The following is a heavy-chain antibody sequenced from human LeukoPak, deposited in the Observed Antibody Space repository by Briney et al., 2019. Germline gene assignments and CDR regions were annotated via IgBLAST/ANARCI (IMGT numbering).Heavy chain of an antibody. V-gene: IGHV1-18*01. CDR3: ARAAYYYDGSGYYLGD. Sequence: ASVKVSCKASGYTFTSYGISWVRQAPGQGLEWMGWISAYNGNTNYAQKLQGRVTMTTDTSTSTAYMELRSLRSDDTALYYCARAAYYYDGSGYYLGDWGQGTLVTVSS. D-gene: IGHD3-22*01. CDR1: GYTFTSYG. CDR2: ISAYNGNT. J-gene: IGHJ4*02.